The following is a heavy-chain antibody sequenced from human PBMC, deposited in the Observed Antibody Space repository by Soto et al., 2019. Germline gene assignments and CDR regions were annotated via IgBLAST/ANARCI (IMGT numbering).Heavy chain of an antibody. CDR2: ISSSSSTI. CDR3: ARVYRLSPSYYYDSSGYAFDI. V-gene: IGHV3-48*02. J-gene: IGHJ3*02. CDR1: GFTFSSYS. Sequence: GGSLRLSCAASGFTFSSYSMNWVRQAPGKGLEWVSYISSSSSTIYHADSVKGRFTISRDNAKNSLSLQMNSLRDEDTAVYYCARVYRLSPSYYYDSSGYAFDIWGQGTMVTVSS. D-gene: IGHD3-22*01.